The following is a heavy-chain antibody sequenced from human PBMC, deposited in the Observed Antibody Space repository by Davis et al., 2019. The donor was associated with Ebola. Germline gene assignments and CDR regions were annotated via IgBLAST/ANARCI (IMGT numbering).Heavy chain of an antibody. CDR1: GVSFSGYY. D-gene: IGHD3-22*01. CDR3: ARGYYYDSSGYPY. V-gene: IGHV4-34*01. Sequence: MPSETLSLTCAVSGVSFSGYYWSWIRQPPGKGLEWIGEINHSGSTNYNPSLKSRVTISVDTSKNQFSLKLSSVTAADTAVYYCARGYYYDSSGYPYWGQGTLVTVSS. CDR2: INHSGST. J-gene: IGHJ4*02.